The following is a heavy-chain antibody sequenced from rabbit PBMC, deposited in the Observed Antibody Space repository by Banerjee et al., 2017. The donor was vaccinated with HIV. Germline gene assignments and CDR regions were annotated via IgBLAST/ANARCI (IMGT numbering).Heavy chain of an antibody. CDR3: ARAGDNYPDWLDL. Sequence: PEGSLTLTCTASGFSFSNGYVMCWVRQAPGKGLEWIACINTISGDTVYATWAKGRFTISKASWTTVTLQMTSLTAADTATYFCARAGDNYPDWLDLWGPGTLVTVS. D-gene: IGHD2-1*01. CDR2: INTISGDT. V-gene: IGHV1S45*01. J-gene: IGHJ5*01. CDR1: GFSFSNGYV.